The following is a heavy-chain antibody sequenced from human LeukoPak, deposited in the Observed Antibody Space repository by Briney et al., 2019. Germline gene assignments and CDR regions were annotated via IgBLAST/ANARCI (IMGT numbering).Heavy chain of an antibody. D-gene: IGHD5-12*01. Sequence: PGGSLRLSCEASGFTFTTYSMTWVRQAPGKGLEWVSIISSGSSAIFSADALKGRFTISRDDAKNLLYLDMNSLRPEDTAVYYCARVDDSGYDPYYFDYWGQGTLVTVSS. V-gene: IGHV3-21*01. CDR3: ARVDDSGYDPYYFDY. CDR2: ISSGSSAI. CDR1: GFTFTTYS. J-gene: IGHJ4*02.